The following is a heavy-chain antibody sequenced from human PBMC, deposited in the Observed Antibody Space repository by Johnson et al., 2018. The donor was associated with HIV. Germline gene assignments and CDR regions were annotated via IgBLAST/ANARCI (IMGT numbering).Heavy chain of an antibody. D-gene: IGHD4-11*01. V-gene: IGHV3-11*01. J-gene: IGHJ3*02. CDR1: GFTFNDHY. Sequence: QEQLVESGGGLVKPRGSLRLSCAASGFTFNDHYMSWIRQAPGKGLEWVSYISSSGGTTYNADSVKGRFTISRDNSKNTLYLQMNSLRAEDTAVYYCASSTVMMTDDAFDIWGQGTVVTVSS. CDR2: ISSSGGTT. CDR3: ASSTVMMTDDAFDI.